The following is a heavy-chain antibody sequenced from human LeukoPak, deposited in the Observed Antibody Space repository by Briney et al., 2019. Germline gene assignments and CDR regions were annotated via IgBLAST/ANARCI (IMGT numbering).Heavy chain of an antibody. D-gene: IGHD3-3*01. CDR3: ARDEPPNPNLHIDFWSGFSVGMDV. V-gene: IGHV3-33*01. CDR1: GFTFSSYG. Sequence: GGSLRLSCAASGFTFSSYGMHWVRQAPGKGLEWVAVIWYDGSNKYYADSVKGRFTISRDNSKNTLYLQMNSLRAEDTAVYYCARDEPPNPNLHIDFWSGFSVGMDVWGQGTTVTVSS. J-gene: IGHJ6*02. CDR2: IWYDGSNK.